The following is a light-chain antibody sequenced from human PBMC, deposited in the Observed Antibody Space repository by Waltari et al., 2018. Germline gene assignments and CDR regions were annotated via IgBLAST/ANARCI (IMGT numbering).Light chain of an antibody. CDR3: QQSYSTPPYT. Sequence: DIQMTQSPSSLSASVGDRVTITCRASQSISRYLNWYQQKPGKAPKLLIYTTSSLQSGVPSRFSGSGSGTDFTLTISSLQPEDFATYYCQQSYSTPPYTFGQGTKLEIK. CDR2: TTS. CDR1: QSISRY. J-gene: IGKJ2*01. V-gene: IGKV1-39*01.